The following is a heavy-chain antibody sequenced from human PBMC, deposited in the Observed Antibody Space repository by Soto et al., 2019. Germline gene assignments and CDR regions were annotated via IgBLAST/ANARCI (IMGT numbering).Heavy chain of an antibody. J-gene: IGHJ6*02. CDR1: GGTFSSYA. CDR2: IIPIFGTA. V-gene: IGHV1-69*12. Sequence: QVQLVQSGAEVKKPGSSVKVSCKASGGTFSSYAISWVRQAPGQGLEWMGGIIPIFGTANYAQKFQGRVTITADESTSTPYMELSSLRSEDTAVYYCARASLRYFDWLSSYYYGMDVWGQGTTVTVSS. D-gene: IGHD3-9*01. CDR3: ARASLRYFDWLSSYYYGMDV.